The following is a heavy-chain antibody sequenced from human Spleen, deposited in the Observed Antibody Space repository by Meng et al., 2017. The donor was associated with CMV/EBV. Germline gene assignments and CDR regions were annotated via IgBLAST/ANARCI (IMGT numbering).Heavy chain of an antibody. CDR3: ARDRVTTPRAFDL. CDR1: GGPISSYF. J-gene: IGHJ3*01. Sequence: SETLSLTCSVSGGPISSYFWSWLRQPPGKALEWIGYIYYTGTTSSNPSLKSRVTISLDTSKKQSSLKLSSVTAADTAAYYCARDRVTTPRAFDLWGQGTMVTVSS. V-gene: IGHV4-59*01. CDR2: IYYTGTT. D-gene: IGHD4-17*01.